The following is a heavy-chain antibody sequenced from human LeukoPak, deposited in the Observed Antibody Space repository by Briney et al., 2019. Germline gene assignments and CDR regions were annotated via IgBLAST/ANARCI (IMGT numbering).Heavy chain of an antibody. CDR3: AKDILGYYDSSGYSDY. Sequence: GGSLRLSCATSGFTFNNYNMNWVRQAPGRALEWVSSITSSGTYIFYADSVKGRFTISRDNAKNSLYLQMNSLRAEDTALYYCAKDILGYYDSSGYSDYWGQGTLVTVSS. V-gene: IGHV3-21*04. D-gene: IGHD3-22*01. CDR2: ITSSGTYI. J-gene: IGHJ4*02. CDR1: GFTFNNYN.